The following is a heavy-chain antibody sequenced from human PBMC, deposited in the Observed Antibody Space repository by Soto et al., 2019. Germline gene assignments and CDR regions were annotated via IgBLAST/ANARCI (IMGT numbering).Heavy chain of an antibody. D-gene: IGHD2-15*01. J-gene: IGHJ5*02. CDR1: GGSFSGYY. Sequence: QVQLQQWGAGLLKPSETLSLTCAVYGGSFSGYYWSWIRQPPGKGLEWIGEINHSGSTNYNPSLKSRVTISVDTSKNQFSLKLSSVTAADTAVYYCARGIGYCSGGSCYPNWLDPWGQGTLVTVSS. CDR3: ARGIGYCSGGSCYPNWLDP. CDR2: INHSGST. V-gene: IGHV4-34*01.